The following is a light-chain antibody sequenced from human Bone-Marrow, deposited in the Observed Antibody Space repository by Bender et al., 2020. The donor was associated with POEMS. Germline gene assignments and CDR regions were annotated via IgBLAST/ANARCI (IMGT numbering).Light chain of an antibody. V-gene: IGLV3-21*02. Sequence: SYVLSQPPSVSVAPGQTARITCGGNAIGSKSVHWYQQKPGQAPVLVVYDDRDRPSGIPERFSGSSSGTTVTLTISGVQAEDEADYYCQSADSSGFHQVFGGGTKLTVL. J-gene: IGLJ2*01. CDR1: AIGSKS. CDR3: QSADSSGFHQV. CDR2: DDR.